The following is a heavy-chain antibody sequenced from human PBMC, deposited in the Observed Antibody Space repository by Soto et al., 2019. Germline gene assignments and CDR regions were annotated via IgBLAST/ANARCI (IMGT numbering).Heavy chain of an antibody. CDR1: GYTFTNFG. J-gene: IGHJ6*02. CDR2: ISGYNGNT. Sequence: ASVKVSCKASGYTFTNFGLSWVRQAPGQGLEWMGWISGYNGNTNYAQKFQGRVTMTTDTSTSTAYMEVRSLTSDDTAVYYCAGDKGYGFGWSSSYGMEVWGQGTTVTVYS. D-gene: IGHD1-1*01. V-gene: IGHV1-18*01. CDR3: AGDKGYGFGWSSSYGMEV.